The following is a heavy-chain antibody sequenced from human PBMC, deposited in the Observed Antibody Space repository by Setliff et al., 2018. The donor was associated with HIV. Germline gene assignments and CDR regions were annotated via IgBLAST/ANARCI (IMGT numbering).Heavy chain of an antibody. Sequence: GESLKISCKGSGYSFTNNWTGWVRQMPGKGLEWMGITHPEDSDTRYNPSFQGQVTMSTNKSISTAYLQWNSLKASDTAMYYCARHVGDTFDIWGQGTMVTVSS. CDR3: ARHVGDTFDI. CDR2: THPEDSDT. CDR1: GYSFTNNW. V-gene: IGHV5-51*01. J-gene: IGHJ3*02. D-gene: IGHD3-16*01.